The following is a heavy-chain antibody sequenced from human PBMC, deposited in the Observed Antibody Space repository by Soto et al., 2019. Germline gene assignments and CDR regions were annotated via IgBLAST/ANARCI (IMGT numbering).Heavy chain of an antibody. CDR2: ISSDGNTK. J-gene: IGHJ6*01. V-gene: IGHV3-30-3*01. D-gene: IGHD1-7*01. CDR3: ARLTGKLPHYYYFAMGV. Sequence: PGGSLRLSCGASGFAFNRYTMHWVRQAPGKGLEWVALISSDGNTKYYSDSVQGRFTISRDSCKKTLHLQMNSLRTEDTAVYSCARLTGKLPHYYYFAMGVWGQRTTVTV. CDR1: GFAFNRYT.